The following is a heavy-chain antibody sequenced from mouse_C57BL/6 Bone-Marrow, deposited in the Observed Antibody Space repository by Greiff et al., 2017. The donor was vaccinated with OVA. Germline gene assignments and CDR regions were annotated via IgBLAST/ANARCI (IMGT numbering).Heavy chain of an antibody. CDR3: TRKSRDIITTVVAPFAY. V-gene: IGHV1-5*01. Sequence: EVQLQQSGTVLARPGASVKMSCKTSGYTFTSYWMHWVNQRPGQGLAWIGAIYPGNSDTSYNQKFKGKAKLTAVTSASTAYMELSSLTNEDSAVYYCTRKSRDIITTVVAPFAYWGQGTLVTVSA. CDR1: GYTFTSYW. D-gene: IGHD1-1*01. J-gene: IGHJ3*01. CDR2: IYPGNSDT.